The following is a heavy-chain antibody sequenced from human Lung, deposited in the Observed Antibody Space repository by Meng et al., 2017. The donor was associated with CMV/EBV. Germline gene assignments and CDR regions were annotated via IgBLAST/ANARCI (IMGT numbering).Heavy chain of an antibody. Sequence: SETLSLTCAVSGVSISTDNWWSWVRQPPGKGLEWVGEIYRSGSTNYSPSLKSRVTISIDRSKNQFSLRLTSVTAADTAVYYCAKEWLDATTGQFDYWGQGTVDTVSS. V-gene: IGHV4-4*02. D-gene: IGHD1-26*01. CDR1: GVSISTDNW. CDR2: IYRSGST. J-gene: IGHJ4*02. CDR3: AKEWLDATTGQFDY.